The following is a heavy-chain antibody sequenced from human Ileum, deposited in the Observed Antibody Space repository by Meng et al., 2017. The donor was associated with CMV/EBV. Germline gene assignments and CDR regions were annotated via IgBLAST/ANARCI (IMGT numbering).Heavy chain of an antibody. J-gene: IGHJ6*02. Sequence: ASVKVSCKASGYTFTGYYMHWVRQAPGQGLEWMGWINPNSGGTNYAQKFQGRVTMTRDTSITTAYMELSRLSSDDTAVYYCVKAMVARDYYYYGMDVWGQGTMVTVS. CDR3: VKAMVARDYYYYGMDV. CDR2: INPNSGGT. D-gene: IGHD5-18*01. CDR1: GYTFTGYY. V-gene: IGHV1-2*02.